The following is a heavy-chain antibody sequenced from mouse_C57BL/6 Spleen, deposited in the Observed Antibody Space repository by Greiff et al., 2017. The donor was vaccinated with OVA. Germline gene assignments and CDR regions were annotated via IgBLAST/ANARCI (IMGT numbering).Heavy chain of an antibody. D-gene: IGHD1-1*01. Sequence: QVQLQQPGAELVKPGASVKLSCKASGYTFTSYWMQWVKQRPGQGLEWIGEIDPSDSYTNYNQKFKGKATLTVDTSSSTAYMQLSSLTSEDSAVYYCAGGYGSSYAMDYWGQGTSVTVSS. CDR2: IDPSDSYT. J-gene: IGHJ4*01. CDR3: AGGYGSSYAMDY. CDR1: GYTFTSYW. V-gene: IGHV1-50*01.